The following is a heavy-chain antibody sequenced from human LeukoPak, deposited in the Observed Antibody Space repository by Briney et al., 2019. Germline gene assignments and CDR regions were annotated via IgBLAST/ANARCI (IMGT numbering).Heavy chain of an antibody. CDR3: ATMSGYDSSGYYRRYYFDY. D-gene: IGHD3-22*01. CDR2: IYYSGST. V-gene: IGHV4-59*08. Sequence: SETLSLTCTVSGGSISSYYWSWIRQPPGKGLEWIRYIYYSGSTNYNPSLKSRVTISVDTSKNEFFLKLSSVTAADTAVYYCATMSGYDSSGYYRRYYFDYWGQGTLVTVSS. CDR1: GGSISSYY. J-gene: IGHJ4*02.